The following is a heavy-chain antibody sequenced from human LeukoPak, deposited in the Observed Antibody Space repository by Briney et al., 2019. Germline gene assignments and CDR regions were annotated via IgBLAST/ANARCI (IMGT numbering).Heavy chain of an antibody. CDR3: AKRWGYCSGGSCYDDYYYMDV. CDR1: GFTFSSYA. V-gene: IGHV3-23*01. CDR2: ISGSGGST. Sequence: GGSLRLSCAASGFTFSSYAMSWVRQAPGKGLEWVSAISGSGGSTYYADSVKGRFTISGDNSKNTLYLQMNSLRAEDTAVYYCAKRWGYCSGGSCYDDYYYMDVWGKGTTVTVSS. D-gene: IGHD2-15*01. J-gene: IGHJ6*03.